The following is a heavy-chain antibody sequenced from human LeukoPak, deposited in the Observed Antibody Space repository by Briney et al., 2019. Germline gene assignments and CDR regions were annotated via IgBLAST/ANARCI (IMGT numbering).Heavy chain of an antibody. CDR3: AREIVGATHGNWFDP. D-gene: IGHD1-26*01. CDR1: GYTFTGYY. J-gene: IGHJ5*02. CDR2: TNPNSGGT. V-gene: IGHV1-2*02. Sequence: ASVKVSCKASGYTFTGYYMHWVRQAPGQGLEWMGWTNPNSGGTNYAQKFQGRVTMTRDTSISTAYMELSRLRSDDTAVYYCAREIVGATHGNWFDPWGQGTLVTVSS.